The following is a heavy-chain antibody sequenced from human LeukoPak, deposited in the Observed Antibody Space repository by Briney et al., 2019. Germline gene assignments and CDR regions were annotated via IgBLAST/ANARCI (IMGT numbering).Heavy chain of an antibody. Sequence: GGSLRLSCAASGFTFSSYAMSWVRQAPGKGLEWVSAISGSGGSTYYADSVKGRFTISRDNSKNTLYLQMNSLRAENTAVYYCAKSPISITLIVVVITNYYFDYWGQGTLVTVSS. J-gene: IGHJ4*02. CDR2: ISGSGGST. CDR1: GFTFSSYA. D-gene: IGHD3-22*01. V-gene: IGHV3-23*01. CDR3: AKSPISITLIVVVITNYYFDY.